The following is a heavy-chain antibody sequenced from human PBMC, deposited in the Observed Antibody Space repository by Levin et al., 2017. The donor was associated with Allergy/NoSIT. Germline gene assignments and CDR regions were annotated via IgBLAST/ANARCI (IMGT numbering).Heavy chain of an antibody. D-gene: IGHD4-17*01. CDR1: GFSLSTSGVG. CDR2: IYWDDDR. J-gene: IGHJ4*02. Sequence: SGPTLVKPTQTLTLTCTFSGFSLSTSGVGVGWIRRPPGKALEWLALIYWDDDRRYSPSLKNRLTITKDTSKNQVVLTMTNVDPVDTATYYCAHTYGDYALDFWGQGTLVTVSS. CDR3: AHTYGDYALDF. V-gene: IGHV2-5*02.